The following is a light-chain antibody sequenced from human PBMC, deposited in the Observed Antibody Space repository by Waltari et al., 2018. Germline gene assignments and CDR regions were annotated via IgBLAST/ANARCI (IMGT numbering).Light chain of an antibody. CDR2: AGS. V-gene: IGKV1-6*01. Sequence: QMTQYPASLSASAGDNVPITCRASQGVRNDLAWYQQKPGRAPKPLIFAGSTLKSGVPSRFSGSGSDTDFTLTINSLQPEDFATYFCLQDYFYPWTFGRGTTVEIK. CDR1: QGVRND. J-gene: IGKJ1*01. CDR3: LQDYFYPWT.